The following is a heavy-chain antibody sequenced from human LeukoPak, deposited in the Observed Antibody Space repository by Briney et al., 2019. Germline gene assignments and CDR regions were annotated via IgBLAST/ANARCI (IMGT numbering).Heavy chain of an antibody. J-gene: IGHJ4*02. CDR1: GFTFSSYA. CDR3: ARDVVVTMVRGVIIH. Sequence: GGSLRPSCAASGFTFSSYAMHWVRQAPGKGLEWVAVISYDGSNKYYADSVKGRFTISRDNSKNTLYLQMNSLRAEDTAVYYCARDVVVTMVRGVIIHWGQGTLVTVSS. D-gene: IGHD3-10*01. CDR2: ISYDGSNK. V-gene: IGHV3-30-3*01.